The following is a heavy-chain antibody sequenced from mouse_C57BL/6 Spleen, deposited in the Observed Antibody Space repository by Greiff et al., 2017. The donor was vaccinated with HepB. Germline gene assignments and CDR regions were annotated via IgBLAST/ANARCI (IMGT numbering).Heavy chain of an antibody. CDR1: GYTFTTYP. D-gene: IGHD1-1*01. V-gene: IGHV1-47*01. Sequence: VQLQQSGAELVKPGASVKMSCKASGYTFTTYPIEWMKQNHGKSLEWIGNFHPYNDDTKYNEKFKGKATLTVEKSSSTVYLEFSRLTSDDSAVYDCARNGYYYGSSSYYYAMDYWGQGTSVTVSS. CDR2: FHPYNDDT. CDR3: ARNGYYYGSSSYYYAMDY. J-gene: IGHJ4*01.